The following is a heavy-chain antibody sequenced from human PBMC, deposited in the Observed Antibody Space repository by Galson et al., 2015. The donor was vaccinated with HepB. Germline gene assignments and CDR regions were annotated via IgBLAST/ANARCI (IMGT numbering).Heavy chain of an antibody. J-gene: IGHJ4*02. CDR3: ASGPVTGQDY. CDR1: GFTFSNYW. Sequence: LRLSCAASGFTFSNYWMSWVRQAPGKGLEWVANIKQDGTEKHYVDSVKGRFTISRDNAKNSLYLQMNSLRGEDTAVYHCASGPVTGQDYWGQGTLVTVSS. V-gene: IGHV3-7*03. CDR2: IKQDGTEK. D-gene: IGHD2-21*02.